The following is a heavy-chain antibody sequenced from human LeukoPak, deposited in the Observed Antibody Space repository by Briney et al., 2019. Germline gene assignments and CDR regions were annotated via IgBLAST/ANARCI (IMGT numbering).Heavy chain of an antibody. V-gene: IGHV4-39*07. J-gene: IGHJ3*02. CDR3: ASSPMATAPDAFDI. Sequence: SETLSLTCTVSGGSISSSSYYWGWIRQPPGKGLEWIGSIYYSGSTYYNPSLKSRVTISVDTSKNQFSLKLSSVTAADTAVYYCASSPMATAPDAFDIWGQGTMVTVSS. CDR1: GGSISSSSYY. D-gene: IGHD5-24*01. CDR2: IYYSGST.